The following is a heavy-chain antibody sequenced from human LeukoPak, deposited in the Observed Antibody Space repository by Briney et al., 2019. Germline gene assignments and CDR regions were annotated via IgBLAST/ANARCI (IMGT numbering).Heavy chain of an antibody. D-gene: IGHD2-2*01. CDR2: ISGGGIGI. V-gene: IGHV3-23*01. J-gene: IGHJ4*02. Sequence: GGSLRLSCAASGFTFSSYAMSWVGQAPGKGLEWVSAISGGGIGIYYADSLKGRFTISRDDSKNTLYLQMNNLRAEDTALYYCARRRGNQQPIDYWGQGTLVTVSS. CDR3: ARRRGNQQPIDY. CDR1: GFTFSSYA.